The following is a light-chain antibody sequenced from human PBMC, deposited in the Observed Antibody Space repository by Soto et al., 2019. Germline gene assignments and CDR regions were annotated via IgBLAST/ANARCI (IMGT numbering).Light chain of an antibody. CDR1: SSDVGGYNY. Sequence: QSALTQPASLSGSPGQSITISCTGTSSDVGGYNYVSWYQQHPGKGPKLMIYDVNNRPSGVSDRFSGSKSGNTASLTISGLQAEDEADYYCSLYRASSTTHYVFGTGTKLTVL. CDR2: DVN. J-gene: IGLJ1*01. V-gene: IGLV2-14*03. CDR3: SLYRASSTTHYV.